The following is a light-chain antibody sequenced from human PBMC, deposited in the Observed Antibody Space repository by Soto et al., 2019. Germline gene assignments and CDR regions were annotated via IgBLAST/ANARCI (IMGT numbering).Light chain of an antibody. J-gene: IGKJ4*01. CDR1: QGVSSW. CDR3: QQATSFPLT. CDR2: VAS. Sequence: DIQMPQSPSSVSASVGDRVTITCRASQGVSSWLAWYQQKPGKAPTLLFYVASSVHSGVPSRFGGIESGTDFPLTISRLQPEDVATYYCQQATSFPLTFGGGTQVEIK. V-gene: IGKV1D-12*01.